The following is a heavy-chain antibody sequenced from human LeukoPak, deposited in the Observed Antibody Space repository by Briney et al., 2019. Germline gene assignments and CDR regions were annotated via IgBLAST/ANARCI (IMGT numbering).Heavy chain of an antibody. J-gene: IGHJ4*02. D-gene: IGHD3-22*01. CDR2: ISGSGGST. Sequence: SGGSLRLSCAASGFTYSSYAMSWVRQAPGKGLEWVSAISGSGGSTYYADSVKGRFTISRDNSKNTLYLQMNSLRAEDTAVYYCAKEFYDSSGYSFLDYWGQGTLVTVSS. V-gene: IGHV3-23*01. CDR3: AKEFYDSSGYSFLDY. CDR1: GFTYSSYA.